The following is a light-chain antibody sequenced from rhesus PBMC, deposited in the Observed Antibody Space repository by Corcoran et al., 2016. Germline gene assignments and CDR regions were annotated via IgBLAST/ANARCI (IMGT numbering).Light chain of an antibody. CDR1: SNDIGGYNR. V-gene: IGLV2-13*03. J-gene: IGLJ2*01. CDR3: SSCARGSTFL. CDR2: DVT. Sequence: QAAPTQSPSVSGSPGQSVSISCTGTSNDIGGYNRVSWYQQHPGKAPKLMIYDVTKRPSGVSDRFSGSKSGNTASLPISGLQAGDEADYYVSSCARGSTFLLGRGTRLPAL.